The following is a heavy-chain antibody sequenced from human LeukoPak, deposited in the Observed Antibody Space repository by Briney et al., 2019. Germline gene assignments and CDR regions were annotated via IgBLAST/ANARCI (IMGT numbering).Heavy chain of an antibody. CDR2: IIPIFGTA. J-gene: IGHJ1*01. D-gene: IGHD2-15*01. CDR3: ARDIRGGGWSPASFQH. Sequence: EASVKVSCKASGGTFSSYAISWVRQAPGQGLEWMGGIIPIFGTANYAQKFQGRVTITADESTSTAYMELSSLRSEDTAVYYCARDIRGGGWSPASFQHWGQGTLVTVSS. V-gene: IGHV1-69*13. CDR1: GGTFSSYA.